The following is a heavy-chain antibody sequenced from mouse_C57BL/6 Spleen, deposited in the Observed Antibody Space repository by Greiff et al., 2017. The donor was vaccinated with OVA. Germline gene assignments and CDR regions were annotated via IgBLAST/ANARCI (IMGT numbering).Heavy chain of an antibody. CDR1: GYTFTSYW. CDR2: IYPGSGST. D-gene: IGHD1-1*01. Sequence: QVQLQQPGAELVMPGASVKMSCKASGYTFTSYWITWVKQRPGQGLEWIGDIYPGSGSTNYNEKFKSKATLTVDTSSSTAYMQLSSLTSEDSAVYYCARPPYGSSQSYYFDYWGQGTTLTVSS. CDR3: ARPPYGSSQSYYFDY. V-gene: IGHV1-55*01. J-gene: IGHJ2*01.